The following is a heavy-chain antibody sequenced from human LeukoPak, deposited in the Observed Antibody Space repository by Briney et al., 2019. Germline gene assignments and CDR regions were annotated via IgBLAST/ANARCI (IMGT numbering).Heavy chain of an antibody. CDR2: ISGSGATT. J-gene: IGHJ6*02. CDR3: AKVRGLYYYYGMDV. D-gene: IGHD3/OR15-3a*01. CDR1: GFVFSSYA. Sequence: PGGSLRLSCAASGFVFSSYAMSWVRQAPGKGLEWVSDISGSGATTSFADSVKGRFTISRDNSKNTLYLQMNNLRAEDTAVYYCAKVRGLYYYYGMDVWSQGTTVTVSS. V-gene: IGHV3-23*01.